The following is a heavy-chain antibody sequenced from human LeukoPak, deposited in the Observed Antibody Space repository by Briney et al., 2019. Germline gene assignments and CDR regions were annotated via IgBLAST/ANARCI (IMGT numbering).Heavy chain of an antibody. CDR1: GFTFSSYA. D-gene: IGHD5-12*01. V-gene: IGHV3-23*01. J-gene: IGHJ4*02. CDR3: AKDLDIVATITGN. CDR2: VSGSGGST. Sequence: PGGSLRLSCAASGFTFSSYAMSWVRQAPGKGLEWVSGVSGSGGSTYYADSVKGRFTISRDNSKNTLYLQMNSLRAKDTAVYYCAKDLDIVATITGNWGQGTLVTVSS.